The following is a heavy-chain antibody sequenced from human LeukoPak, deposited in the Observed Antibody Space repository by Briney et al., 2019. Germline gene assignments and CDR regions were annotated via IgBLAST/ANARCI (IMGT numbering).Heavy chain of an antibody. CDR3: ARGLNYDFWSGYYTVLDY. D-gene: IGHD3-3*01. CDR2: ISSSSSYI. V-gene: IGHV3-21*01. Sequence: PGGSLRLSCAASGFTFSSYSMNWVRQAPGKGLEWVSSISSSSSYIYYADSVKGRFTISRDNAKNSLYLQMNSLRAADTAVYYCARGLNYDFWSGYYTVLDYWGQGTLVTVSS. CDR1: GFTFSSYS. J-gene: IGHJ4*02.